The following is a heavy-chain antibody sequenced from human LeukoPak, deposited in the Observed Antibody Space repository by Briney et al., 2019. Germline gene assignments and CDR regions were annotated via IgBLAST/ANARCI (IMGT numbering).Heavy chain of an antibody. J-gene: IGHJ3*02. CDR1: GFTFSSYL. CDR3: ATQGNKVRGVTPDAFDI. D-gene: IGHD3-10*01. CDR2: INCSGGST. V-gene: IGHV3-23*01. Sequence: GGSLTLSCAASGFTFSSYLMSWVRQAPGKGLEGVSAINCSGGSTYYAHSVKGRFTLSRDNSKNTLYLQMNSLRAEDTAVYYCATQGNKVRGVTPDAFDIWGQGTMVTVSS.